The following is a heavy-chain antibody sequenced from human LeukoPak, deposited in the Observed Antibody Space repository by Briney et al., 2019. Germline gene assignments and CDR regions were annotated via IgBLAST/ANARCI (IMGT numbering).Heavy chain of an antibody. V-gene: IGHV4-61*02. CDR3: AREAPRPDY. J-gene: IGHJ4*02. Sequence: SETLSLTCTVSGGPISSGSYYWSWFRQPAGKGLEWIGRISSSGSTNYNPSLKSRVTISVDTSKNQLFLKLSSVTATDTAVYYCAREAPRPDYWGQGTLVTVSS. CDR2: ISSSGST. CDR1: GGPISSGSYY.